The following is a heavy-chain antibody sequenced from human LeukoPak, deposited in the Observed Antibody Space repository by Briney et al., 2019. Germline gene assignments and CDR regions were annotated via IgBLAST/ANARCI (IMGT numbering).Heavy chain of an antibody. CDR1: GFTFSSYG. V-gene: IGHV3-30*02. CDR2: IRYDGSNK. J-gene: IGHJ4*02. Sequence: PGGSLRLSCAASGFTFSSYGMHWVRQAPGKGLEWVAFIRYDGSNKYYADSVKGGFTISRDNSKNTLYLQMNSLRAEDTAVYYCAKTATIFGVSRTLDYWGQGTLVTVSS. D-gene: IGHD3-3*01. CDR3: AKTATIFGVSRTLDY.